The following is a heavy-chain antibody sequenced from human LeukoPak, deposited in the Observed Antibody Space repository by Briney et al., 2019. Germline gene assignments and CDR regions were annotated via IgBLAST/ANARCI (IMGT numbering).Heavy chain of an antibody. Sequence: TLKISCTVSGYIPRAQQIHWVREAPGAGPEGVGRVVVGNGVTKYAATFQVRATIIADTSTDTVYMEMRGLRSEDTAVYYCATDHDCGGFCDEVHSDTWGQGTMVTVS. V-gene: IGHV1-69-2*01. J-gene: IGHJ3*02. CDR3: ATDHDCGGFCDEVHSDT. D-gene: IGHD2-21*01. CDR1: GYIPRAQQ. CDR2: VVVGNGVT.